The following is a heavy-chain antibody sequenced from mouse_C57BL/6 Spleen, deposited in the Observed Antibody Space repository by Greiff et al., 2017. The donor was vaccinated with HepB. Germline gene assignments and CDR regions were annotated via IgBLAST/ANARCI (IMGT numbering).Heavy chain of an antibody. D-gene: IGHD1-1*01. Sequence: QVQLQQPGTELVKPGASVKLSCKASGYTFTSYWKHWVKQRPGQGLEWIGNINPSNGGTNYNEKFKSKATLTVDKSSSTAYMQLSSLTSEDSAVYYCAREGTYYYGSSPIYYAMDYWGQGTSVTVSS. CDR2: INPSNGGT. CDR1: GYTFTSYW. CDR3: AREGTYYYGSSPIYYAMDY. V-gene: IGHV1-53*01. J-gene: IGHJ4*01.